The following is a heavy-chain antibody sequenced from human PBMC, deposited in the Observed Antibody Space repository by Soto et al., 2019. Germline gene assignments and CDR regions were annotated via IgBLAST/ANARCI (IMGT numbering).Heavy chain of an antibody. D-gene: IGHD6-19*01. CDR3: AAGSGWYGPLAY. CDR1: GGSISSYY. J-gene: IGHJ4*02. Sequence: QVQLQESGPGLVKPSETLSLTCTVSGGSISSYYWSWIRQPPGKGLEWIGYIYYSGSTNYNPSLKRRVTISVDTSKNQFSLKLSSVAAADTAVYFCAAGSGWYGPLAYWGQGTVVTVSS. CDR2: IYYSGST. V-gene: IGHV4-59*12.